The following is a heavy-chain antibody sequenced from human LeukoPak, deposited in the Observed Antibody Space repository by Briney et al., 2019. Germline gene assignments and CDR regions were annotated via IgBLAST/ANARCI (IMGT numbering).Heavy chain of an antibody. CDR2: IKQDGSEK. J-gene: IGHJ4*02. D-gene: IGHD2-2*01. V-gene: IGHV3-7*01. CDR3: ARAGQYIVVVPAAMSRVDY. Sequence: GGSLRLSCAASGFTFSSYWMSWVRQAPGKGLEWVANIKQDGSEKYYVDSVKGRFTISRDNAKNSLYLQMNSLRAEGTAVYYCARAGQYIVVVPAAMSRVDYWGQGTLVTVSS. CDR1: GFTFSSYW.